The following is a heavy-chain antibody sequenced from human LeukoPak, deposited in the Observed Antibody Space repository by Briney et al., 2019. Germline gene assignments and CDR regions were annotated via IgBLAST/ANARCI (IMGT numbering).Heavy chain of an antibody. CDR2: INAGNGNT. CDR1: GYTFTSYA. J-gene: IGHJ6*02. D-gene: IGHD5-18*01. CDR3: ARGTGRIEIWPQPFGDGMDV. Sequence: ASVKVSCKASGYTFTSYAMHWVRQAPGQRLEWMGWINAGNGNTKYSQKFQGRVTITRDTSASTAYMELSSLRSEDTAAYHCARGTGRIEIWPQPFGDGMDVWGQGTTVTVSS. V-gene: IGHV1-3*01.